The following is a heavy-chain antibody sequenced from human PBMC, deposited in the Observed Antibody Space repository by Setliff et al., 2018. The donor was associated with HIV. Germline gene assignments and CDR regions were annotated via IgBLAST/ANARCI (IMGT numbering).Heavy chain of an antibody. V-gene: IGHV1-69*05. CDR3: ARGHSHGYGYSGSYGPFDI. Sequence: SVKVSCKASGGTFSSYAINWVRQAPGQGLEWMGGIIPMFGTLNFAQKFQGRVTITTDESTSTAYMELNSLRSEDTAVYYCARGHSHGYGYSGSYGPFDIWGQGTMGT. CDR2: IIPMFGTL. J-gene: IGHJ3*02. D-gene: IGHD1-26*01. CDR1: GGTFSSYA.